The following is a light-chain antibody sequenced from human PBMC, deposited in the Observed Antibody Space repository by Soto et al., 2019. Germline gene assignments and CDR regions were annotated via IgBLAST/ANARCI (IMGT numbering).Light chain of an antibody. V-gene: IGKV3D-20*02. CDR1: QSVSSSN. Sequence: IVLTQSPGTLSLSPWERATLSCRASQSVSSSNLAWYQQKPAQAPRLLIYAASRRAPGIPERFSGSGSGTDFTLTISNLEPEDFAVYYCQQRSDWPPITFGQGTRLEIK. CDR2: AAS. J-gene: IGKJ5*01. CDR3: QQRSDWPPIT.